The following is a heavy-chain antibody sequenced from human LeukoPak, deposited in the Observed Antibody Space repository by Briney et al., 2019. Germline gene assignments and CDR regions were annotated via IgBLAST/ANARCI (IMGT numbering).Heavy chain of an antibody. CDR2: INPNSGGT. V-gene: IGHV1-2*02. J-gene: IGHJ5*02. D-gene: IGHD3-10*01. CDR1: GYTFTGYY. Sequence: GASVKVSCKASGYTFTGYYMHWVRQAPGQGLEWMGWINPNSGGTNYAQKFQGRVTMTTDTAISTAYMELSRLRSDDTAVYYCARDPVLLWFGELFGWFDPWGQGTLVTVSS. CDR3: ARDPVLLWFGELFGWFDP.